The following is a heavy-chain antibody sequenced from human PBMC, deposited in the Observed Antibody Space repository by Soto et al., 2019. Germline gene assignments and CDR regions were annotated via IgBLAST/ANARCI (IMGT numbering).Heavy chain of an antibody. V-gene: IGHV1-2*04. CDR3: ARESGGATATLDYYYFYTDV. CDR1: GDTFTDYY. J-gene: IGHJ6*03. Sequence: QVQLVQSGAEVKKPGASVTVSCRSSGDTFTDYYMHWVRQAPGQGLEWMGWINPNSGVTKYAQKFQGWVTMTRDTSIGTVYMQLSRLRSDDTAVYYCARESGGATATLDYYYFYTDVWGTGTTVTVSS. D-gene: IGHD5-12*01. CDR2: INPNSGVT.